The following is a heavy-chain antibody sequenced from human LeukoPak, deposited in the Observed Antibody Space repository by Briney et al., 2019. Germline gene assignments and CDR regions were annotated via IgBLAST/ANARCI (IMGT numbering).Heavy chain of an antibody. V-gene: IGHV3-23*01. J-gene: IGHJ1*01. CDR3: AKAPAGYSSGRDSPRLAEYFQH. D-gene: IGHD6-19*01. CDR1: GFTFSSYA. Sequence: GGSLRLSCAASGFTFSSYAMSWVRQAPGKGLEWVSAISGSGGSTYYADSVEGRFTISRDNSKNTLYLQMNSLRAEDTAVYYCAKAPAGYSSGRDSPRLAEYFQHWGRGTLVTVSS. CDR2: ISGSGGST.